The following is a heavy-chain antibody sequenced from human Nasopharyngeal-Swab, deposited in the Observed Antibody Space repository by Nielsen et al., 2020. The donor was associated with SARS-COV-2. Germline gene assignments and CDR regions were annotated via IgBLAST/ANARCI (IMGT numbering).Heavy chain of an antibody. D-gene: IGHD6-13*01. J-gene: IGHJ3*02. V-gene: IGHV3-30-3*01. Sequence: LKISCAASGFTFSSYAMHWVRQAPGKGLEWVAVISYDGSNKYYADSVKGRFTISRDNSKNTLYLQMNSLRAEDTAVYYCARDKDSSSWSDAFDIWGQGTMVTVSS. CDR1: GFTFSSYA. CDR3: ARDKDSSSWSDAFDI. CDR2: ISYDGSNK.